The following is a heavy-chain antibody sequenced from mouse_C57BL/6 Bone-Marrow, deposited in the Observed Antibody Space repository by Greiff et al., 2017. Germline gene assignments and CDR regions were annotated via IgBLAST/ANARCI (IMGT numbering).Heavy chain of an antibody. V-gene: IGHV5-6*01. J-gene: IGHJ2*01. CDR2: ISSGGSYT. Sequence: EVHLVESGGDLVKPGGSLKLSCAASGFTFSSYGMSWVRQTPDKRLEWVATISSGGSYTYYPDSVKGRFTISRDNAKNTLYLQMSSLKSEDTAMYYCARPPYYYGSSPYFDYWGQGTTLTVSS. CDR1: GFTFSSYG. D-gene: IGHD1-1*01. CDR3: ARPPYYYGSSPYFDY.